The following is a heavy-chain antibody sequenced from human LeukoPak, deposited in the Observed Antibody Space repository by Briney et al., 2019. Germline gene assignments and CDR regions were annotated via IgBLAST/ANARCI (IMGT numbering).Heavy chain of an antibody. CDR2: INDSENT. Sequence: KPSETLSLTCAVYGGSFSGFYWTWLRQPPGKGREWIGEINDSENTNCNPSLKSRVTISVDTSKNQFSLNLNSVTAADTAVYYCARAGAQQQVVDYWGQGALVTVSS. V-gene: IGHV4-34*01. CDR1: GGSFSGFY. CDR3: ARAGAQQQVVDY. J-gene: IGHJ4*02. D-gene: IGHD6-13*01.